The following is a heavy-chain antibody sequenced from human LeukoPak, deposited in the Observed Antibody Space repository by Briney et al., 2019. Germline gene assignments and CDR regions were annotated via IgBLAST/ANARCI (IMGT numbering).Heavy chain of an antibody. Sequence: GGSLRLSCAASGFTFSNYNMNWVRQAPGKGLDWVSSISSSSSYIYYADSVKGRFTISRDNTKNSLYLQMNSLRAEDTAVYYCARDSPYGTAGYWGQGTLVTVSS. D-gene: IGHD2-8*02. J-gene: IGHJ4*02. CDR3: ARDSPYGTAGY. CDR2: ISSSSSYI. CDR1: GFTFSNYN. V-gene: IGHV3-21*01.